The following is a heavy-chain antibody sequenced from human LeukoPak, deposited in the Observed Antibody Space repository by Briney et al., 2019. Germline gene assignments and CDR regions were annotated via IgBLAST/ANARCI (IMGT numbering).Heavy chain of an antibody. CDR2: IRYDGSNK. D-gene: IGHD2-15*01. CDR3: AKGFQGYCSGGSCWDTFYYFDY. V-gene: IGHV3-30*02. J-gene: IGHJ4*02. CDR1: GFTFSSYG. Sequence: GGSLRLSCAASGFTFSSYGMHWVRQAPGKGLEWVAFIRYDGSNKYYADSVKGRFTISRDNSKNTLYLQMNSLRAEDTAVYYCAKGFQGYCSGGSCWDTFYYFDYWGQGTLVTVSS.